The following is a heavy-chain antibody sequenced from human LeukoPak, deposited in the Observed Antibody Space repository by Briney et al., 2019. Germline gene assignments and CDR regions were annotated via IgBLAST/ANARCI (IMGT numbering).Heavy chain of an antibody. J-gene: IGHJ5*02. D-gene: IGHD1-14*01. Sequence: SETLSLTCAVYGGSFSGYYWSWIRQPPGKGLEWIWEINHSGSTNYNPSLKSRVTISVDTSKNQFSLKLSSVTAADTAVYYCTSQTVARWFDPWGQGTLVTVSS. CDR2: INHSGST. CDR1: GGSFSGYY. CDR3: TSQTVARWFDP. V-gene: IGHV4-34*01.